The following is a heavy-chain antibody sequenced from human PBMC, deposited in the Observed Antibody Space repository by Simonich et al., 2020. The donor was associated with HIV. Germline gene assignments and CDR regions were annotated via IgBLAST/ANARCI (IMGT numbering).Heavy chain of an antibody. CDR3: ARGFYQRLYYFDY. J-gene: IGHJ4*02. CDR2: INHSGST. D-gene: IGHD2-2*01. Sequence: QVQLQQWGAGLLKPSETLSLPCAVYGGSFSGYYWSWIRQPPGKGLGWIGEINHSGSTNYNPSLKRRVTISVDTSKNQFSLKLSSVTAADTAVYYCARGFYQRLYYFDYWGQGTLVTVSS. CDR1: GGSFSGYY. V-gene: IGHV4-34*01.